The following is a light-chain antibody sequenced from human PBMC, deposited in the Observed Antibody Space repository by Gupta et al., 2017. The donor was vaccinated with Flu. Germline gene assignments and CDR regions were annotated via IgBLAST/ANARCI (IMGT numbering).Light chain of an antibody. CDR2: NPC. Sequence: DAVITQYPLSLPVTLGQPAPTSCRSSEGLGYSHGDSYISWFHQTPSQSSRRLIYNPCNRHSGVLDRISSSRSLTDFTLIIRSLAAEDVRVYYCRHSERWPWTFDQGS. CDR3: RHSERWPWT. J-gene: IGKJ1*01. V-gene: IGKV2-30*01. CDR1: EGLGYSHGDSY.